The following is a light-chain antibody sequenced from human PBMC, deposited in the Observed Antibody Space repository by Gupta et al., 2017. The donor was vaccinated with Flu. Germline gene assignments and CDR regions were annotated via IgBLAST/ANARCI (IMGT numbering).Light chain of an antibody. Sequence: SSDVGDYNLVSWYQHHPGKVPKVMIYDVTNRPSGVPDRFSGSKSGNTASLTISGLQAEDEADYYCCSYAATYIYVFGTGTKVTAL. CDR2: DVT. CDR3: CSYAATYIYV. V-gene: IGLV2-11*01. J-gene: IGLJ1*01. CDR1: SSDVGDYNL.